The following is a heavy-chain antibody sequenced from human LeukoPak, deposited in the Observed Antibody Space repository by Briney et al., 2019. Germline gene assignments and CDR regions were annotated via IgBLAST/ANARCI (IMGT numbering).Heavy chain of an antibody. D-gene: IGHD3-22*01. CDR1: GFTFSSYA. V-gene: IGHV3-23*01. CDR2: ISGSGGST. CDR3: AKDPPRWGTMIVVVTPD. J-gene: IGHJ4*02. Sequence: GGSLRLSCAASGFTFSSYAMSWVRQAPGKGLEWVSAISGSGGSTYYADSVKGRFTISRDNSKNTLHLQMNSLRAEDTAVYYCAKDPPRWGTMIVVVTPDWGQGTLVTVSS.